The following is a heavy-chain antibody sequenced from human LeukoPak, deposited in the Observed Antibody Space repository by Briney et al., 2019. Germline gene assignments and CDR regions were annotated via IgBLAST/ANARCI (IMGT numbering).Heavy chain of an antibody. Sequence: GGSLRLSCAASEFTVSSNYMSWVRQAPGKGLEWVSVLYSGGSTYYADSVKGRFTISRDNSKNTLYLQMNSLRAEDTAVYYCARERSRNFYDSSGYCDWGQGTLVTVSS. D-gene: IGHD3-22*01. CDR3: ARERSRNFYDSSGYCD. CDR2: LYSGGST. V-gene: IGHV3-53*01. J-gene: IGHJ4*02. CDR1: EFTVSSNY.